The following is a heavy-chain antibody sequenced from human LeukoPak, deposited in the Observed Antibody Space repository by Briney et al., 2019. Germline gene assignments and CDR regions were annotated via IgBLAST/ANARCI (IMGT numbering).Heavy chain of an antibody. D-gene: IGHD3-22*01. CDR3: ARVWFSSGPRYYFDY. CDR1: GGSISSYY. Sequence: SETLSLTCTVSGGSISSYYLSWIWQPPGKGLEWIGYIYYSGSTNYNPSLKSRVTISVDTSKNQFSLKLSSVTAADTAVYYCARVWFSSGPRYYFDYWGQGTLVTVSS. V-gene: IGHV4-59*01. J-gene: IGHJ4*02. CDR2: IYYSGST.